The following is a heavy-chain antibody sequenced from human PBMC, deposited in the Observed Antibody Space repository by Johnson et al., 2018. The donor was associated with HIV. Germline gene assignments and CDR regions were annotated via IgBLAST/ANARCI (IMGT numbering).Heavy chain of an antibody. Sequence: VQLVESGGGLVKPGGSLRLSCAASGFTFSSYGMHWVRQAPGKGLEWVSGISWNSGSIGYADSVKGRFTISRDNAKNSLYLQMNSLRAEDTALYYCAKEGAAVIHFDIWGQGTMVTVSS. CDR2: ISWNSGSI. CDR1: GFTFSSYG. V-gene: IGHV3-9*01. D-gene: IGHD6-13*01. CDR3: AKEGAAVIHFDI. J-gene: IGHJ3*02.